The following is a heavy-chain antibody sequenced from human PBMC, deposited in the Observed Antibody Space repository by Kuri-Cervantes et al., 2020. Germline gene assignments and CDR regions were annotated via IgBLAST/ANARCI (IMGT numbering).Heavy chain of an antibody. CDR2: INAGNGNT. D-gene: IGHD2-15*01. CDR1: GYTFTSYA. CDR3: ARVVVVVAEERGDWFDP. J-gene: IGHJ5*02. Sequence: ASVKVSCKASGYTFTSYAMHWVRQAPGQRLEWMGWINAGNGNTKYSQKFQGRVTITRDTSASTAYMELSSLRSEDTAVYYCARVVVVVAEERGDWFDPWGQGTLVTVSS. V-gene: IGHV1-3*01.